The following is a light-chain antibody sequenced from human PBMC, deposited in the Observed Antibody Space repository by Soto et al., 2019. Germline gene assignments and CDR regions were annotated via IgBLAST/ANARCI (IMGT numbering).Light chain of an antibody. V-gene: IGLV1-51*01. J-gene: IGLJ2*01. CDR1: SSNIGNNY. CDR2: DND. CDR3: ATWDSSLSAGV. Sequence: QSVLTQPPSVSAAPGQKVTISCSGSSSNIGNNYVFWYQQLPGTAPKLLIYDNDKRPSGIPDRFSGSKSGTSATLGITGLQTGDEADYYCATWDSSLSAGVFGGGTKLTVL.